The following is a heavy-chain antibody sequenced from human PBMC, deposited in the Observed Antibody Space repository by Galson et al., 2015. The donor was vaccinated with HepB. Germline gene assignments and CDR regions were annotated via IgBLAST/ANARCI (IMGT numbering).Heavy chain of an antibody. CDR3: AGGKVGATPFDY. D-gene: IGHD1-26*01. V-gene: IGHV4-39*01. CDR1: GGSISSSSYY. J-gene: IGHJ4*02. CDR2: IYYSGST. Sequence: SETLSLTCTVSGGSISSSSYYWGWIRQPPGKGLEWIGSIYYSGSTYYNPSLKSRVTISVDTSKNQFSLKLSSVTAADTAVYYCAGGKVGATPFDYWGQGTLVTVSS.